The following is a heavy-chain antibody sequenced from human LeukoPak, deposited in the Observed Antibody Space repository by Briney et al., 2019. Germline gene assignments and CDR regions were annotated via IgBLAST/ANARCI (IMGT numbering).Heavy chain of an antibody. D-gene: IGHD3-9*01. CDR3: ASGGPQNYDILTGYHYFDY. V-gene: IGHV4-34*01. J-gene: IGHJ4*02. CDR2: INHSGST. CDR1: GGSFSGYY. Sequence: PSETLSLTCAVYGGSFSGYYWSWIRQPPGKGLEWIGEINHSGSTNYNPSLKSRVTISVDTSKNQFSLKLSSVTAADTAVYYCASGGPQNYDILTGYHYFDYWGQGTLVTVSS.